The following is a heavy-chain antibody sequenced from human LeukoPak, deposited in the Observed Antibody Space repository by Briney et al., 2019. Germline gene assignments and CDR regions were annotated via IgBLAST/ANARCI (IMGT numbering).Heavy chain of an antibody. CDR3: ARVRSSREGLCAFPS. Sequence: ASVKVSCKASGYAFTSYYMQWERQAHGQGLEWMGWINPNSGDTKYDQRFHGRVTMTMDTSIATAFMELGSFGSDDTAVYFCARVRSSREGLCAFPSWGQGALVTLAS. V-gene: IGHV1-2*02. CDR2: INPNSGDT. CDR1: GYAFTSYY. D-gene: IGHD3-10*01. J-gene: IGHJ5*02.